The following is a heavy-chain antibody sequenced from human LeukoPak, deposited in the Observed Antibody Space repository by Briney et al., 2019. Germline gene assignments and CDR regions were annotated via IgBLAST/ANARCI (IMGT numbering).Heavy chain of an antibody. CDR2: INPNSGGT. CDR3: ARVRRRIGHYYDSSGYYYFDY. J-gene: IGHJ4*02. D-gene: IGHD3-22*01. V-gene: IGHV1-2*06. Sequence: ASVKVSCKASGYTFTGYYMHWVRQAPGQGLEWMGRINPNSGGTNYAQKFQGRVTMTRDTSISTAYMELSRLRSDDTAVYYCARVRRRIGHYYDSSGYYYFDYWGQGTLVTVSS. CDR1: GYTFTGYY.